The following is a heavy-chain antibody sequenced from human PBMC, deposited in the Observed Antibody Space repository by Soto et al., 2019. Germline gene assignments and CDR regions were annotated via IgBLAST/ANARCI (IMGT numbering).Heavy chain of an antibody. J-gene: IGHJ4*02. CDR2: INHRGST. CDR3: ARVWSSSSAFDY. D-gene: IGHD6-6*01. Sequence: SETLSLTCAVYGGSFSGYYWSWIRQPPGKGLEWIGEINHRGSTNYNPSLKSRVTISVDTSKNQFSLKLSSVTAADTAVYYCARVWSSSSAFDYWGQGTLVTVSS. V-gene: IGHV4-34*01. CDR1: GGSFSGYY.